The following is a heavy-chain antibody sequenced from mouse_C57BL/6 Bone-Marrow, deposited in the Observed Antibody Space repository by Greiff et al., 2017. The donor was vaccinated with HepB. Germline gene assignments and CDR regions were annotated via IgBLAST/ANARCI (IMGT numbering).Heavy chain of an antibody. CDR1: GFNIKDDY. D-gene: IGHD2-5*01. J-gene: IGHJ3*01. Sequence: EVQVVESGAELVRPGASVKLSCTASGFNIKDDYMHWVKQRPEQGLEWIGWIDPENGDTEYASKFQGKATITADTSSNTAYLQLSSLTSEDTAVYYCSYSNYVAYWGQGTLVTVSA. V-gene: IGHV14-4*01. CDR3: SYSNYVAY. CDR2: IDPENGDT.